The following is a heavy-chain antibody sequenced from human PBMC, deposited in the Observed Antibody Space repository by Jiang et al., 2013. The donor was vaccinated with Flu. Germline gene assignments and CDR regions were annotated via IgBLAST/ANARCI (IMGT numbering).Heavy chain of an antibody. CDR2: IYDDGST. D-gene: IGHD5-12*01. Sequence: GPGLVKPSETLSLTCTVSGGSISSDSYYWGWIRQPPGKGPEWIGSIYDDGSTYYNPSLKSRVTMSVDTSKRQFSLKLRSVTAADAAVYYCARAQKXSGFELPYFDCVGPGNPGHRLL. J-gene: IGHJ4*02. V-gene: IGHV4-39*07. CDR3: ARAQKXSGFELPYFDC. CDR1: GGSISSDSYY.